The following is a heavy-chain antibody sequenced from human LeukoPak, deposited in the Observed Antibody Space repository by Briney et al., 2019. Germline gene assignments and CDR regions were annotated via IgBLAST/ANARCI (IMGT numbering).Heavy chain of an antibody. J-gene: IGHJ3*02. D-gene: IGHD3-22*01. CDR1: GGSISSFY. Sequence: KLSETLSLTCTVSGGSISSFYWSWIRQPPGKGLEWIGYIYCRGSTSYYPSLKSRLTISVDTSKNQFSLKLSSVTAADTAVYYCARLYYYDSSGLSRGAFDIWGQGTMVTLSS. CDR3: ARLYYYDSSGLSRGAFDI. V-gene: IGHV4-59*08. CDR2: IYCRGST.